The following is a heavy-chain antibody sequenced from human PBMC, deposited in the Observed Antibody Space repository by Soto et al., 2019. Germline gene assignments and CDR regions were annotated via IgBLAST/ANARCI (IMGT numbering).Heavy chain of an antibody. D-gene: IGHD3-3*01. V-gene: IGHV1-69*13. CDR2: IIPIFGTA. Sequence: SVKVSCKASGGTFSSYAISWVRQAPGQGFEWMGGIIPIFGTANYAQKFQGRVTITADESTSTAYMELSSLRSEDTAVYYCASGDFWSGYYGPPPYYYGMDVWGQGTTVTVSS. J-gene: IGHJ6*02. CDR1: GGTFSSYA. CDR3: ASGDFWSGYYGPPPYYYGMDV.